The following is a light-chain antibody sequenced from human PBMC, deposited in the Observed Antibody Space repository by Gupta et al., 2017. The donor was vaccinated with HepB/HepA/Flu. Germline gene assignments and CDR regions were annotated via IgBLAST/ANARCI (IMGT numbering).Light chain of an antibody. V-gene: IGKV1-5*03. CDR1: QSISDW. CDR3: HQDNSYSIT. CDR2: KAS. J-gene: IGKJ4*01. Sequence: DIQMTQSPSTLSASIGDRVTITCRASQSISDWLAWYQQKPGKAPKLLIYKASSLESGVPSRFSGSGSGTEFTLTISSLQPDDFATYYCHQDNSYSITFGGGTKVEIK.